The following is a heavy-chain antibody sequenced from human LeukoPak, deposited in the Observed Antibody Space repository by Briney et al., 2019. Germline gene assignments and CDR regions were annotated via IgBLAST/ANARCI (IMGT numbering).Heavy chain of an antibody. CDR2: ISGSGGSP. J-gene: IGHJ4*02. D-gene: IGHD4-17*01. V-gene: IGHV3-23*01. Sequence: QTGGSLRLSCAASGFTFSSYAMSWVRQAPGKGLEWVSAISGSGGSPYYADSVKGRFTISRDNSKNTLYLQMNSLRAEDTAVYYCAKATDYGDYGYWGQGTLVTVSS. CDR3: AKATDYGDYGY. CDR1: GFTFSSYA.